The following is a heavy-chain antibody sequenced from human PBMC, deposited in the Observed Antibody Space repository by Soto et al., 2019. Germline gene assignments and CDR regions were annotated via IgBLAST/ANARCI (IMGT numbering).Heavy chain of an antibody. CDR1: GFSFGSYA. V-gene: IGHV3-23*01. CDR2: ISGSDGKT. CDR3: ARWSYLDY. D-gene: IGHD3-3*01. Sequence: GGSLRLSCAASGFSFGSYALSWVRQAPGKGPEWVSTISGSDGKTFYADSVKGRFSISRDTSQSTLYLQMNSLRADDTAMYYCARWSYLDYWGQGTRVTVSS. J-gene: IGHJ4*02.